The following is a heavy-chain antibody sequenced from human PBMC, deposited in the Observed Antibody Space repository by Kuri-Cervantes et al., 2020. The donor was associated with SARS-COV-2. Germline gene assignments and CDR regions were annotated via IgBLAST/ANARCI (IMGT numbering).Heavy chain of an antibody. Sequence: LRRSCAVSGGSISWGGYSWSWIRQPPGKGLEWIGYIYHSGSTYYNPYLKSRVTMSVDRSKNQFSLKMSSVTAADTAVYYCARGMWTGYCSSPSCSDGGFHLHYWGQGTQVTVSS. CDR1: GGSISWGGYS. J-gene: IGHJ4*02. CDR2: IYHSGST. D-gene: IGHD2-2*01. V-gene: IGHV4-30-2*01. CDR3: ARGMWTGYCSSPSCSDGGFHLHY.